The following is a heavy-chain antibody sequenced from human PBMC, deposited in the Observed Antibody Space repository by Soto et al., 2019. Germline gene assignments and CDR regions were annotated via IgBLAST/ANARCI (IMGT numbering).Heavy chain of an antibody. CDR3: AKGEVMKLRTIAPFDY. Sequence: PGGSLRLSCAASGFTFSSYAMSWVRQAPGKELEWVSAISGSGGSTYYADSVKGRFTISRDNSKNTLYLQMNSLRAEDTAVYYCAKGEVMKLRTIAPFDYWGQGTLVTVSS. D-gene: IGHD1-7*01. CDR2: ISGSGGST. CDR1: GFTFSSYA. V-gene: IGHV3-23*01. J-gene: IGHJ4*02.